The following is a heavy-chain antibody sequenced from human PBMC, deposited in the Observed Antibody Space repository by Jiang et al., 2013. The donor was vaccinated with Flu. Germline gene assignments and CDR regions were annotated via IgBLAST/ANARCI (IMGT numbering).Heavy chain of an antibody. Sequence: GSYISSSSSYTNYADSVKGRFTISRDNAKNSLYLQMNGLRAEDTAVYYCARAARQWFGELSCAFDIWGQGTMVTVSS. CDR3: ARAARQWFGELSCAFDI. J-gene: IGHJ3*02. V-gene: IGHV3-11*06. D-gene: IGHD3-10*01. CDR2: ISSSSSYT.